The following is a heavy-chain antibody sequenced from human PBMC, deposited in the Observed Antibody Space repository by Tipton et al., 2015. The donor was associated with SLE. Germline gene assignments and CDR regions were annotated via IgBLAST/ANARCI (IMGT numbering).Heavy chain of an antibody. CDR2: INPSSTTR. D-gene: IGHD2-15*01. CDR3: ARDAQSCSGGTCYRGDFYFDI. Sequence: GSLRLSCSASGFTFTSYSLNWLRQTPGKGLEWLSYINPSSTTRHYADSVKGRFTISRDNDRNSLSLEMSSLSTEDMAIYYCARDAQSCSGGTCYRGDFYFDIWGLGTQVTVSS. J-gene: IGHJ4*02. CDR1: GFTFTSYS. V-gene: IGHV3-48*04.